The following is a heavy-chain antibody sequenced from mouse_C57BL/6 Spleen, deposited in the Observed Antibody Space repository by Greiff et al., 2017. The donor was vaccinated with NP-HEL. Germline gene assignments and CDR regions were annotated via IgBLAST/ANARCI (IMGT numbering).Heavy chain of an antibody. CDR3: ARGSREYFDY. V-gene: IGHV1-69*01. CDR2: IDPSDSYT. D-gene: IGHD1-1*01. Sequence: VQLQQPGAELVMPGASVKLSCKASGYTFTSYWMHWVKQRPGQGLEWIGEIDPSDSYTNYNQKFKGKSTLTVDKSSSTAYMQLSSLTSEDSAVYYCARGSREYFDYWGQGTTLTVSS. J-gene: IGHJ2*01. CDR1: GYTFTSYW.